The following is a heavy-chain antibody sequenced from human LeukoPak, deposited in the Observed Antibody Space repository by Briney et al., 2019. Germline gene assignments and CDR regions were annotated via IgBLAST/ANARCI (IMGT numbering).Heavy chain of an antibody. CDR2: IYPGDSDT. V-gene: IGHV5-51*01. Sequence: LGESLKISCKGSGYSFTSYWIAWVRQMPGKGLEWMGIIYPGDSDTRYSPSFQGQVTISADKSISTAYLQWSSLKASDTAMYYCAISLGYCSSTSCSPQFDYWGQGTLVTVSS. D-gene: IGHD2-2*01. CDR1: GYSFTSYW. CDR3: AISLGYCSSTSCSPQFDY. J-gene: IGHJ4*02.